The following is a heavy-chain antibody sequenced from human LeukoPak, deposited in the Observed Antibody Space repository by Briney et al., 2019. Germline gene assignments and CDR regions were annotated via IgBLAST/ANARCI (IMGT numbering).Heavy chain of an antibody. V-gene: IGHV3-13*01. Sequence: WVSSINTVGDTYYAGFVKGRFTISREIAESSLYLQLNSLRVGDTAVYYCARDLGSGGMDVWGHGTTVTVSS. D-gene: IGHD3-10*01. J-gene: IGHJ6*02. CDR3: ARDLGSGGMDV. CDR2: INTVGDT.